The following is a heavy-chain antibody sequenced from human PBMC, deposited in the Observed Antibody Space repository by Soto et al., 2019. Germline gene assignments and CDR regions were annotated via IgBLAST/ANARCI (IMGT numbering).Heavy chain of an antibody. J-gene: IGHJ5*02. D-gene: IGHD3-22*01. CDR1: GYTFTDYF. CDR2: INPKSGGT. CDR3: MKTYDGSGQPSHYFDP. Sequence: QVQLVQSGAEVKKPGASVKVSCKTSGYTFTDYFIHWVRQAPGQGLEWMGWINPKSGGTNYAQRFQGRVTMTRDTSISTVYMDLSGLRSDDTATSHCMKTYDGSGQPSHYFDPWGQGTPVTVSS. V-gene: IGHV1-2*02.